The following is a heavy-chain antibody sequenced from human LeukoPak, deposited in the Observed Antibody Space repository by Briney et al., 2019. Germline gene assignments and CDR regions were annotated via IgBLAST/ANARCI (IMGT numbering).Heavy chain of an antibody. CDR2: IHTSGST. D-gene: IGHD3-22*01. J-gene: IGHJ4*02. CDR1: SGSITSASYS. V-gene: IGHV4-61*02. Sequence: PSETLSLSCTASSGSITSASYSWRWIRQPAGKGQERIGRIHTSGSTNYNPSLKSRVTISVDTSKNQFSLKLSSVTAADTAVYYCARGKGAYDSSGYWGYYFDYWGQGTLVTVSS. CDR3: ARGKGAYDSSGYWGYYFDY.